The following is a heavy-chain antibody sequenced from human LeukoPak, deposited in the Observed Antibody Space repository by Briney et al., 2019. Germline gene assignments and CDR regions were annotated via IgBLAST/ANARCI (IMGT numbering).Heavy chain of an antibody. CDR2: MNPNSGNT. CDR1: GYTFTSYD. CDR3: ARDRDGSCPGGYYYGMDV. Sequence: ASVKVSCKASGYTFTSYDINWVRQATGQGLEWMGWMNPNSGNTGYAQKFQGRVTMTRNTSISTAYMELSSLRSEDTAVYYCARDRDGSCPGGYYYGMDVWGQGTTVTVSS. V-gene: IGHV1-8*01. D-gene: IGHD2-15*01. J-gene: IGHJ6*02.